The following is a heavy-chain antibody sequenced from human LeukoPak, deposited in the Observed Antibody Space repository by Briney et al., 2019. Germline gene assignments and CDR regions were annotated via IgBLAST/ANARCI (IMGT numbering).Heavy chain of an antibody. CDR2: VKSKTNGGTT. Sequence: GGSLRLSCAASGFMFSSNWMSWVRQAPGKGLEWVGHVKSKTNGGTTDYAAPVKGRFTISRDDSKNTLYLQMNNLKTEDTALYYCTTGGTPLDVWGQGTMVTVSS. V-gene: IGHV3-15*01. CDR3: TTGGTPLDV. J-gene: IGHJ3*01. D-gene: IGHD1-1*01. CDR1: GFMFSSNW.